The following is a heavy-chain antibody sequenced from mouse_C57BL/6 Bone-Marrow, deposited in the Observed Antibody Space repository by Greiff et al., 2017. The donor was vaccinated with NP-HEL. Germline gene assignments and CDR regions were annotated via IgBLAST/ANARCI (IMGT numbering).Heavy chain of an antibody. D-gene: IGHD2-2*01. CDR1: GYTFTDYE. J-gene: IGHJ1*03. V-gene: IGHV1-15*01. CDR2: IDPESGGT. Sequence: VQLQQSWAELVRPGASVTLSCKASGYTFTDYEMHWVKQTPVHGLEWIGAIDPESGGTAYTHKFKGKAILTADKSSSTAYMELRSLTSEDSAVYYCTRCGYYWYFDVWGTGTTVTVSS. CDR3: TRCGYYWYFDV.